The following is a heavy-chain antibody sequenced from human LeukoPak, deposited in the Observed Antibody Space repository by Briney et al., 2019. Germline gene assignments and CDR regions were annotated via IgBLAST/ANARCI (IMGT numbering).Heavy chain of an antibody. CDR1: GFTFSNYY. CDR3: ARRQHLAGIWFDP. CDR2: ISSSSSYI. V-gene: IGHV3-21*01. Sequence: GGSLRLSCAASGFTFSNYYMNWVRQAPGQGLEWVSSISSSSSYIYYADSVKGRFTISRDNAKNSLYLQMNSLRAEDTAVYYCARRQHLAGIWFDPWGQGTLVTVSS. J-gene: IGHJ5*02. D-gene: IGHD1-14*01.